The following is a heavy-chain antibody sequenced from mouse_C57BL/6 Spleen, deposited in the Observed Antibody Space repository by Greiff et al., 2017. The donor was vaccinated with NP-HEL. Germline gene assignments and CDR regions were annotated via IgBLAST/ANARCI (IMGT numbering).Heavy chain of an antibody. CDR1: GFTFSDYY. CDR3: ARHISSHWYFDV. CDR2: ISNGGGST. D-gene: IGHD1-1*01. V-gene: IGHV5-12*01. J-gene: IGHJ1*03. Sequence: EVQVVESGGGLVQPGGSLKLSCAASGFTFSDYYMYWVRQTPEKRLEWVAYISNGGGSTYYPDTVKGRFTISRDNAKNTLYLQMSRLKSEDTAMYYCARHISSHWYFDVWGTGTTVTVSS.